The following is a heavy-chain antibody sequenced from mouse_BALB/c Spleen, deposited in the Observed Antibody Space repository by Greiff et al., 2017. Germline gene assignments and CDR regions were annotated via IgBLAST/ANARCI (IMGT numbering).Heavy chain of an antibody. CDR1: GFTFSDYY. V-gene: IGHV5-4*02. J-gene: IGHJ2*01. Sequence: EVKLVESGGGLVKPGGSLKLSCAASGFTFSDYYMYWVRQTPEKRLEWVATISDGGSYTYYPDSVKGRFTISRDNAKNNLYLQMSSLKSEDTAMYYCARDGYYDYPFDYWGQGTTLTVSS. D-gene: IGHD2-4*01. CDR2: ISDGGSYT. CDR3: ARDGYYDYPFDY.